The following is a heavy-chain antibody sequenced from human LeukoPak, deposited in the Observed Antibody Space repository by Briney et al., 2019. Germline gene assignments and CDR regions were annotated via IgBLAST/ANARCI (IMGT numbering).Heavy chain of an antibody. CDR2: ISAYNGDT. D-gene: IGHD2-2*01. CDR1: GYTFTSYY. J-gene: IGHJ4*02. V-gene: IGHV1-18*04. CDR3: ARDHSSSCQLLDY. Sequence: GASVKVSCKASGYTFTSYYMHWVRQAPRQGLEWMGWISAYNGDTNYAQKFQGRITLTTDTSTNTAYIELRSLRSDDTAVYYCARDHSSSCQLLDYWGQGTLVTVSS.